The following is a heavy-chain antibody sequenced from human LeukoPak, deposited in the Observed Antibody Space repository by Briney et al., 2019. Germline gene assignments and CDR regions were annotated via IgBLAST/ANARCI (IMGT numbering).Heavy chain of an antibody. J-gene: IGHJ3*02. CDR3: ARSFPLVGATGGDAFDI. D-gene: IGHD1-26*01. V-gene: IGHV4-34*01. CDR2: INHSGST. CDR1: GGSISSYY. Sequence: PSETLSLTCTVSGGSISSYYWSWIRQPPGKGLEWIGEINHSGSTNYNPSLKSRVTISVDTSKNQFSLKLSSVTAADTAVYYCARSFPLVGATGGDAFDIWGQGTMVTVSS.